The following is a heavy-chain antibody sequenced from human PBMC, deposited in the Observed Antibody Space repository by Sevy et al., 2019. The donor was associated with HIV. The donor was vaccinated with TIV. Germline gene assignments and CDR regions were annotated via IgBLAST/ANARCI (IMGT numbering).Heavy chain of an antibody. CDR2: ISSVSTII. Sequence: GGSLRLSCTASGFSFNSYDMNWVRQAPGKGLEWVSSISSVSTIIYYGDSVKGRFTISRDNAENSLFLQMNSLRAEDTAVYYCARGGRNFDYWGQGTLVTVSS. CDR1: GFSFNSYD. J-gene: IGHJ4*02. V-gene: IGHV3-21*01. CDR3: ARGGRNFDY.